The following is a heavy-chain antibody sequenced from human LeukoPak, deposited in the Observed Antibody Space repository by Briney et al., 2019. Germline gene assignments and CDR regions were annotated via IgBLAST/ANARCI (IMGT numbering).Heavy chain of an antibody. CDR1: GFTFSSYS. CDR3: ARLDYGGKGGMDV. J-gene: IGHJ6*04. CDR2: ISSSSSTI. D-gene: IGHD4-23*01. V-gene: IGHV3-48*01. Sequence: GGSLRLSCAASGFTFSSYSMNWVRQAPGKELEGVSYISSSSSTIYYADSVKGRFTISRDNAKNSLYLQMNSLRAEDTAVYYCARLDYGGKGGMDVWGKGTTVTVSS.